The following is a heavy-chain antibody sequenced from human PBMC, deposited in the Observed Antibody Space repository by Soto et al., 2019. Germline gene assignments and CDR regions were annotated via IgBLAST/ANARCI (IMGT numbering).Heavy chain of an antibody. CDR2: IKQGGNEK. CDR3: VGALTYEVPYYYYGMDV. CDR1: GFMFSTYL. J-gene: IGHJ6*02. D-gene: IGHD3-16*01. V-gene: IGHV3-7*01. Sequence: LRLSCEASGFMFSTYLMSWVRQAPGKGLEWVANIKQGGNEKFYVDSVKGRFTISRDNAKKSLFLQMNSLRPEDTAVYYCVGALTYEVPYYYYGMDVWGQGTTVTVS.